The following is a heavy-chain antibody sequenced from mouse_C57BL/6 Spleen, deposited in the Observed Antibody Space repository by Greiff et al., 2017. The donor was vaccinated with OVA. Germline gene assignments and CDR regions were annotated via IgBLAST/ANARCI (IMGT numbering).Heavy chain of an antibody. CDR3: ARWDIYYDYGYAMDY. J-gene: IGHJ4*01. Sequence: QVQLQQPGPELVKPGASVKLSCKASGYTFTSYWMHWVKQRPGQGLEWIGNINPSNGGTNYNEKFKSKATLTVDKSSSTAYMQLSSLTSEDSAVYYCARWDIYYDYGYAMDYWGQGTSVTVSS. D-gene: IGHD2-4*01. V-gene: IGHV1-53*01. CDR1: GYTFTSYW. CDR2: INPSNGGT.